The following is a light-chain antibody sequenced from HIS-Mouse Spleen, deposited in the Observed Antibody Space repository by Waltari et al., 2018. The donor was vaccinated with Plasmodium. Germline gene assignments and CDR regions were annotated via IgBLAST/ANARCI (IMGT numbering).Light chain of an antibody. J-gene: IGLJ2*01. Sequence: QSALTQPASVSGSPGQSITIPCTGTSSDVGSYNLVSWYQQHPGKAPKLMIYEGSKRPSGVSNRFSGSKSGNTASLTISGLQAEDEADYYCCSYAGSSTFVVFGGGTKLTVI. CDR1: SSDVGSYNL. V-gene: IGLV2-23*03. CDR3: CSYAGSSTFVV. CDR2: EGS.